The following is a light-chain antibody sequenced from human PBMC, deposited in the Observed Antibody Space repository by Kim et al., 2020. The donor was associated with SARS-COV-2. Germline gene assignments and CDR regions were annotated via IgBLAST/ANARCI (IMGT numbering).Light chain of an antibody. J-gene: IGKJ2*03. CDR1: QSIGVN. V-gene: IGKV3-15*01. Sequence: IVMTQSPGTLSVSPGGRATLSCRSSQSIGVNLAWYQQKIGQPPRLLISGASTRATGIPARFSGSGSETEFTLTISSLQSEDFAVYYCQQYKNWPPEYSFGQGTKLDI. CDR3: QQYKNWPPEYS. CDR2: GAS.